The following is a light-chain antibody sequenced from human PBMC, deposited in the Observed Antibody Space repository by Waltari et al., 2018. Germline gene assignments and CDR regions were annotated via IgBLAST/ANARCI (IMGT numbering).Light chain of an antibody. J-gene: IGKJ2*01. V-gene: IGKV1-39*01. CDR1: QCIRHY. CDR2: AAS. CDR3: QQTYSTPT. Sequence: DIQLTQSPSILSVFVGDRMSITLQASQCIRHYLNWYQQKPGKAPMLLIYAASNLKIGVPSRFSGSASGTDFTLTISGLQHEVFATYHCQQTYSTPTFGQGTKLEIK.